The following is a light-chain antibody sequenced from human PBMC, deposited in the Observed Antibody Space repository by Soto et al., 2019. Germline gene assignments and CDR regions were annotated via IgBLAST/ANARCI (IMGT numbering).Light chain of an antibody. CDR3: LSYAGRYTPYV. V-gene: IGLV2-11*01. J-gene: IGLJ1*01. CDR1: SSDVGGYNY. Sequence: QSALTQPRSVSGSPGQSVTISCTGTSSDVGGYNYVSWYQQHPGKAPKLMIYDVSKRPSGVPDRFSGSKSGNTASLTISWLPGEDAAGCYCLSYAGRYTPYVFGTWTKLTVL. CDR2: DVS.